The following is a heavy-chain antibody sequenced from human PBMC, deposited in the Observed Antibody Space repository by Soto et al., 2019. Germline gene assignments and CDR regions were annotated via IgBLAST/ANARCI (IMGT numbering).Heavy chain of an antibody. V-gene: IGHV3-23*01. CDR3: ATYVQIWFPSQQTYLDY. CDR2: ISGTGIST. D-gene: IGHD5-18*01. CDR1: EFTFSRYA. Sequence: EVQLLESGGGLVQPGGSLRLSCAASEFTFSRYAMSWVRQAPGTGLEWVSAISGTGISTYYADSVKGRFPISRDNSKNTLYLQMNRLRAVDTAVYYCATYVQIWFPSQQTYLDYWGQGSLVTVSS. J-gene: IGHJ4*02.